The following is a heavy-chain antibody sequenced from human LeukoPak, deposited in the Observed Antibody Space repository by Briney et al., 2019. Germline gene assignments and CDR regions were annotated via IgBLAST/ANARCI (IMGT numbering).Heavy chain of an antibody. CDR1: GGSFSGYY. D-gene: IGHD6-19*01. J-gene: IGHJ4*02. V-gene: IGHV4-34*01. CDR3: ARLSIAVAGTEPFDY. Sequence: SETLSLTCAVYGGSFSGYYWSWMRQPRGRGVEWIGEINHSGSTNYNPSLKSRVTISVDTSKNQFSLKLSSVTAADTAVYYCARLSIAVAGTEPFDYWGQGTLVTVSS. CDR2: INHSGST.